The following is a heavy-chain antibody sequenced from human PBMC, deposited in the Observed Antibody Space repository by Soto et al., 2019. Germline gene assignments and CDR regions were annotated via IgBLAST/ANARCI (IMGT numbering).Heavy chain of an antibody. V-gene: IGHV4-59*05. J-gene: IGHJ4*02. CDR1: GDSISASYSS. D-gene: IGHD3-10*02. CDR2: FYYSGTT. CDR3: AKLVRDDVRRSDLDH. Sequence: PSETLSLTCTVSGDSISASYSSWSCMRQRPGKGLEWIGTFYYSGTTSQNPPLRSRITISGDTSGNQFSLNLRSVTAADSGVYYCAKLVRDDVRRSDLDHWGQGTLVTVSS.